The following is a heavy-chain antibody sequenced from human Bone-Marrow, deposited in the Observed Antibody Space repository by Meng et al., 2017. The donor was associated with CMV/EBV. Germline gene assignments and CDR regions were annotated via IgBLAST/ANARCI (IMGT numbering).Heavy chain of an antibody. D-gene: IGHD1-14*01. CDR1: GGSVSSGSYY. CDR2: IYYSGST. CDR3: ARRDLTTGKYGMDV. Sequence: GSLRLSCTVSGGSVSSGSYYWSWIRQPPGKGLEWIGYIYYSGSTNYNPSLKSRVTISVDTSKNQFSLKLSSVTAADTAVYYCARRDLTTGKYGMDVWGQGTTVTVSS. J-gene: IGHJ6*02. V-gene: IGHV4-61*01.